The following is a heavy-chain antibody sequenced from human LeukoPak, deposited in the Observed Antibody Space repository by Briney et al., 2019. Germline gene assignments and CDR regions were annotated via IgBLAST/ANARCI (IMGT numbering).Heavy chain of an antibody. CDR2: INSDGSST. CDR1: GFSFSSYW. Sequence: GGSLRLSCAASGFSFSSYWMHWVRQAPGKGLVWVSRINSDGSSTSYADSVKGRFTISRDNSNNTLSLQMNSLSAEDTDVYYCAKIEGYDFWSGYYTGILDAFDIWGQGTMVTVSS. V-gene: IGHV3-74*01. D-gene: IGHD3-3*01. J-gene: IGHJ3*02. CDR3: AKIEGYDFWSGYYTGILDAFDI.